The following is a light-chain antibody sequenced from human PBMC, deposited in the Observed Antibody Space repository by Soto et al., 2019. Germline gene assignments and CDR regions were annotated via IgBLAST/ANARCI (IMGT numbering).Light chain of an antibody. CDR3: SSYTSSSTLV. Sequence: QSALTQPASVSGSPGQSITISCTGTSSDVGGYNYVSWYQQHPGKAPKLMIYDVSNRPSGVSNRFSGSKSGNTASLTISGRQAEDEAEYYGSSYTSSSTLVFGGGTKLTVL. CDR2: DVS. V-gene: IGLV2-14*01. J-gene: IGLJ2*01. CDR1: SSDVGGYNY.